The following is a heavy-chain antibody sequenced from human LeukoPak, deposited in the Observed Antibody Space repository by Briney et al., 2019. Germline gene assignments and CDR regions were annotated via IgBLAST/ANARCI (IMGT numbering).Heavy chain of an antibody. CDR2: ISSNGGST. J-gene: IGHJ4*02. CDR1: GFTFSSYA. D-gene: IGHD1-26*01. Sequence: GGSLRLSCAASGFTFSSYAMHWVRQAPGKGLEYFSAISSNGGSTYYANSVKGRFTISRDNSKNTLYLQMGSLRAEDMAVYYCARVGGSGLLDAFDYWGQGTLVTVSS. CDR3: ARVGGSGLLDAFDY. V-gene: IGHV3-64*01.